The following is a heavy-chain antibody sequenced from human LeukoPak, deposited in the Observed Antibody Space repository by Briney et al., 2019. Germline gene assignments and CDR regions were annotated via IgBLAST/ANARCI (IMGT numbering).Heavy chain of an antibody. CDR2: ISSSGSTI. V-gene: IGHV3-48*03. CDR3: AKELLWFGEPSPFDY. J-gene: IGHJ4*02. Sequence: PGGSLRLSCAASGFTFSSYEMNWVRQAPGKGLEWVSYISSSGSTIYYADSVKGRFTISRDNAKNSLYLQMNSLRVEDTAVYYCAKELLWFGEPSPFDYWGQGTLVTVSS. D-gene: IGHD3-10*01. CDR1: GFTFSSYE.